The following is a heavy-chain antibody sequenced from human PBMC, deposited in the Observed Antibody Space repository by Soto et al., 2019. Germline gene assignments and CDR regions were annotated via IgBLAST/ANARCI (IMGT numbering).Heavy chain of an antibody. Sequence: QVLLVQSGPELRRPGASVILSCQASGYTFTSFGFSWVRQAPGLGLEWVGWISALTGETKFAQRFQDRIDLSTDRKTKTGYMELRRLTPEDTAVYFCARDGWSMDTWNDPHFDYWGRGTLVTVSP. J-gene: IGHJ4*02. CDR3: ARDGWSMDTWNDPHFDY. D-gene: IGHD1-1*01. CDR2: ISALTGET. CDR1: GYTFTSFG. V-gene: IGHV1-18*01.